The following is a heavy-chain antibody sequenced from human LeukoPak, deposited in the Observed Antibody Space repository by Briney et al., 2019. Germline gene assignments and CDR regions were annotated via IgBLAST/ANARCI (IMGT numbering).Heavy chain of an antibody. CDR1: GFTFSSYA. J-gene: IGHJ3*02. D-gene: IGHD4-23*01. CDR2: ISGSGSST. Sequence: PGGSLRLSCAASGFTFSSYAMSWVRQAPGEGLQWVSGISGSGSSTYYADSVKGRFTISRDNSKNTLYLQTNSLRAEDTAVYYCAKDTTVGGAFDIWGQGTMVTVSS. CDR3: AKDTTVGGAFDI. V-gene: IGHV3-23*01.